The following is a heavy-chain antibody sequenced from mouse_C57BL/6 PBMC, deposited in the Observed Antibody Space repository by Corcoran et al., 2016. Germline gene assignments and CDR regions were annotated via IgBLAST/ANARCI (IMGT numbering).Heavy chain of an antibody. D-gene: IGHD1-1*01. Sequence: EVQLQQSGPELVKPGASVKIPCKASGYTFTDYNMDWVKQSHGKSLEWIGDINPNNGGTIYNQKFKGKATLTVDKSSSTAYMELRSLTSEDTAVYYCAREYYYGSSYGWFAYWGQGTLVTVSA. J-gene: IGHJ3*01. V-gene: IGHV1-18*01. CDR1: GYTFTDYN. CDR3: AREYYYGSSYGWFAY. CDR2: INPNNGGT.